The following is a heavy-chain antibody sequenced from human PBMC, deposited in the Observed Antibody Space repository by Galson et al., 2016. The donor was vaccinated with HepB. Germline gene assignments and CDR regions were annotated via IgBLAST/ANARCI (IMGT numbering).Heavy chain of an antibody. D-gene: IGHD3-9*01. V-gene: IGHV3-33*05. CDR3: ARGSVSFDFDP. J-gene: IGHJ5*02. CDR1: RFTFSRFG. Sequence: SLRLSCAASRFTFSRFGMHWVRQAPGKGLEWVAIISLAGTNEYYADSVKGRFAISRDNSKNTLYLQMNSLRAEDTAIYYCARGSVSFDFDPWGQGTLVTVSS. CDR2: ISLAGTNE.